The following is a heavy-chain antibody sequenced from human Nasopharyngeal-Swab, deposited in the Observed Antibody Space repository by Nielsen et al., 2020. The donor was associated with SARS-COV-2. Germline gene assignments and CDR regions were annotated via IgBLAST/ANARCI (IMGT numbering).Heavy chain of an antibody. D-gene: IGHD3-10*01. CDR3: ARDALWFGELLSQGGWFDP. V-gene: IGHV1-69*13. CDR1: GGTFISYA. Sequence: SVKVSCKASGGTFISYAISWVRQAPGQGLEWRGGIIPIFGTANYAQKFQGRVTITADESTSTASMELSSLRSEDTAVYYCARDALWFGELLSQGGWFDPWGQGTLVTVSS. CDR2: IIPIFGTA. J-gene: IGHJ5*02.